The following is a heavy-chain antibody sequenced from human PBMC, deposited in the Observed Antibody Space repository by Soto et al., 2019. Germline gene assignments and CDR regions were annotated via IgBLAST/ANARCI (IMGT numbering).Heavy chain of an antibody. D-gene: IGHD4-17*01. CDR3: ARMTTVTGD. Sequence: QVQLVQSGAEVKKPGASVNVSCKASGYTFTSYYMHWVRQAPGQGLEWMGIIKPSGGSTSYAQKFQGRVTMTRETSTSTVYMELSSLRSEDTAVYYCARMTTVTGDWGQGTLVTVSS. V-gene: IGHV1-46*01. J-gene: IGHJ4*02. CDR1: GYTFTSYY. CDR2: IKPSGGST.